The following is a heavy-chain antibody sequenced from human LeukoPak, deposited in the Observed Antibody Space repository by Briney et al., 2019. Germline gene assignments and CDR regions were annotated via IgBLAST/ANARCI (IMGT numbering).Heavy chain of an antibody. J-gene: IGHJ4*02. V-gene: IGHV3-23*01. CDR1: GFTFSSYS. Sequence: GGSLRLSCAASGFTFSSYSMNWVRQAPGKGLEWVSHITASGTAMFYADSVKGRFTISRDNAKNTLFLQMNSLRAEDTAIYYCAKERDYGPADYWGQGTLVTVSS. CDR3: AKERDYGPADY. D-gene: IGHD4/OR15-4a*01. CDR2: ITASGTAM.